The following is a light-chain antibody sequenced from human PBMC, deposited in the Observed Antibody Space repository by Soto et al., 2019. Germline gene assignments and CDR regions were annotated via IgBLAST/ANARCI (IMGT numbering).Light chain of an antibody. Sequence: LTQPASVSGSPGQSITISCTGTSSDVGSYNLVSWYQQHPGKAPKLMIYEVSKRPSGVSNRFSGSKSGNTASLTISGLQAEDEADYYCCSYAGSSTLFGTGTKVTVL. V-gene: IGLV2-23*02. J-gene: IGLJ1*01. CDR2: EVS. CDR1: SSDVGSYNL. CDR3: CSYAGSSTL.